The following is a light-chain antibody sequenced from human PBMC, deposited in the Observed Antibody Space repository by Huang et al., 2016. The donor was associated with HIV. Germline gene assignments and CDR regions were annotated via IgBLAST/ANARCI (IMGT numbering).Light chain of an antibody. CDR1: QSVLYSSNYKKC. J-gene: IGKJ4*01. V-gene: IGKV4-1*01. Sequence: DIVMTQSPDSLAVSLGERDTINCKSSQSVLYSSNYKKCVSWYQHKPGQPPKLLISWASTRESGVPDRFSGSGSGTDFTLTISSLQAEDVAVYYCQQYYSTPLSFGGGTKVEIK. CDR2: WAS. CDR3: QQYYSTPLS.